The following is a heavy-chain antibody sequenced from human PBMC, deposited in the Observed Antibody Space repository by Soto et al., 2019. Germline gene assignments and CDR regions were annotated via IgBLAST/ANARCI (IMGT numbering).Heavy chain of an antibody. CDR3: ARDKITGLFDY. J-gene: IGHJ4*02. V-gene: IGHV4-59*12. Sequence: PSETLSLTCTVSGVSMISYYWSWIRQPPGRGLEWIGFIYYAGSTKYNPSLNSRVTISVDTSKNQFSLKLTSVTAADTAVYYCARDKITGLFDYWGQGTLVTVSS. D-gene: IGHD2-8*02. CDR2: IYYAGST. CDR1: GVSMISYY.